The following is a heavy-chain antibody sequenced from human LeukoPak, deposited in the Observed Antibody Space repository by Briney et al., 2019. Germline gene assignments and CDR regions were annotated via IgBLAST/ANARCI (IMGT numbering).Heavy chain of an antibody. D-gene: IGHD4-17*01. V-gene: IGHV3-21*01. CDR3: ARDLDDYGDLGGY. CDR1: GFTFSSYS. Sequence: GGSLRLSCAASGFTFSSYSMNWVRQAPGKGLEWVSSISTTSSYIYYADSVRGRFTISRDNAKNSLYLQMNSLRVEDTAMYYCARDLDDYGDLGGYWGQGTLVTVSS. J-gene: IGHJ4*02. CDR2: ISTTSSYI.